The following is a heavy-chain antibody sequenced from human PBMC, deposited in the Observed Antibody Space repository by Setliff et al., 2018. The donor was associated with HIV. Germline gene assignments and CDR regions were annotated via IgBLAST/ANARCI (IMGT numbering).Heavy chain of an antibody. CDR2: IIPNSAGT. V-gene: IGHV1-2*06. J-gene: IGHJ3*02. CDR1: GYTFTGYF. D-gene: IGHD2-8*01. Sequence: KVSCKASGYTFTGYFIHWVRQAPGQGLEWMGRIIPNSAGTNYAQKFQGRVTMTRDTSISTAYMELSRLRSDDTAVYYCATKVYCTNGVCLDAFDIWGQGTMVTVS. CDR3: ATKVYCTNGVCLDAFDI.